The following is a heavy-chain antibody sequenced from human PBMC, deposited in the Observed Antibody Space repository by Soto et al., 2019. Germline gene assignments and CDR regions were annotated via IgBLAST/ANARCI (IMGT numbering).Heavy chain of an antibody. CDR2: IHYSGST. Sequence: SETLSLTCTFSVVSISSGDYYCSWIRQPPWKGLEWIGNIHYSGSTYYNPSLRSRVTISEDTSKNQFSLKLSSVTAADTAVYCCARLHGRYHESAFDIYGQGTMVNLS. D-gene: IGHD1-26*01. V-gene: IGHV4-30-4*01. J-gene: IGHJ3*02. CDR3: ARLHGRYHESAFDI. CDR1: VVSISSGDYY.